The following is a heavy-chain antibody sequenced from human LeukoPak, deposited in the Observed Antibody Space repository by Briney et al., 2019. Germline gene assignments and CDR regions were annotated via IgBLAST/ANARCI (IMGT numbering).Heavy chain of an antibody. V-gene: IGHV3-7*03. CDR1: GFTFSSYC. CDR2: IKQEGREK. J-gene: IGHJ5*02. Sequence: QAGGSVRLSCAASGFTFSSYCMIWVPHAPGQARVWVTNIKQEGREKYYVDFVRGRFTISRDNAKNSLYLQMHRLRAEDTAVYDCARSRIAAGGRWFDPWGQGTLVTVSS. D-gene: IGHD6-13*01. CDR3: ARSRIAAGGRWFDP.